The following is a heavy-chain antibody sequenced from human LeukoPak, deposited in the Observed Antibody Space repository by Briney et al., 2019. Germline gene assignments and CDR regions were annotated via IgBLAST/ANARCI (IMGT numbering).Heavy chain of an antibody. CDR1: GFTFSSHG. CDR3: ARDASNYYDSSGYFHMDY. Sequence: PGGSLRLSCAASGFTFSSHGMHWVRQAAGKGLECVAVEWYDGSIKYYADSVKGRFTISRDNSKNTLYLQINSLRAEDTAVYYCARDASNYYDSSGYFHMDYWGQGTLVTVSS. D-gene: IGHD3-22*01. CDR2: EWYDGSIK. J-gene: IGHJ4*02. V-gene: IGHV3-33*01.